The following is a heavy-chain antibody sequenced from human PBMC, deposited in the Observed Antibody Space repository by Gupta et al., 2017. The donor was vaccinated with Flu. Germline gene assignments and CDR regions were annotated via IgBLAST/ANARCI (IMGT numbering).Heavy chain of an antibody. D-gene: IGHD4-17*01. CDR2: VYYGGTT. V-gene: IGHV4-39*01. CDR1: GGSIISSDHY. Sequence: GGSIISSDHYWSWIRQAPGKGLEYIGSVYYGGTTYHNLFLESRVAISIDTSKNQFYLRLSSVTAADTALYDWARYGDYFDHWGPGALVTVSS. CDR3: ARYGDYFDH. J-gene: IGHJ4*02.